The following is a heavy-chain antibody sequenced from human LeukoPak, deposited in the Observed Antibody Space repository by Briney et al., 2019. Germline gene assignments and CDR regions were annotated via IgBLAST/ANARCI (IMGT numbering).Heavy chain of an antibody. D-gene: IGHD3/OR15-3a*01. V-gene: IGHV1-69*13. CDR3: AREGYDFWTGSTRYFAY. Sequence: ASVKVSCKASGYTFTSYYMHWVRQAPGQGLEWMGGIIPIFGTANYAQKFQGRVTITADESTSTAYMELSSLRSEDTAVYYCAREGYDFWTGSTRYFAYWGQGTLVTVSS. J-gene: IGHJ4*02. CDR1: GYTFTSYY. CDR2: IIPIFGTA.